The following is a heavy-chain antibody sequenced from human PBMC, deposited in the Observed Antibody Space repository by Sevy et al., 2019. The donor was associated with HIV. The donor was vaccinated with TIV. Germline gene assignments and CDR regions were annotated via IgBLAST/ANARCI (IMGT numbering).Heavy chain of an antibody. CDR2: IKQDESEK. CDR3: ARGNSGSFDY. V-gene: IGHV3-7*04. CDR1: GFSFSSYW. J-gene: IGHJ4*02. Sequence: WGSLRLSCAASGFSFSSYWMHWVRQAPGKGLEGVANIKQDESEKYYVASVKGRFTISRDNAKNSVYLQMNSLRPEDTAIYYCARGNSGSFDYWGQGTLVTVSS. D-gene: IGHD3-22*01.